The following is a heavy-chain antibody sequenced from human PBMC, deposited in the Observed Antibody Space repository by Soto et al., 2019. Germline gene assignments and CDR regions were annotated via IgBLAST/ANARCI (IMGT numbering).Heavy chain of an antibody. CDR3: SKAPEAQWTVYYFDF. D-gene: IGHD6-19*01. Sequence: GGSLRLSCVTSGFTFGDYTMHWVRQVQRKGLEWVSLISWDGISIYYAESVKGRFTISRDNSKNSLYLQMNSLRSDDTALYYCSKAPEAQWTVYYFDFWGQGTLVTVS. CDR2: ISWDGISI. V-gene: IGHV3-43*01. J-gene: IGHJ4*02. CDR1: GFTFGDYT.